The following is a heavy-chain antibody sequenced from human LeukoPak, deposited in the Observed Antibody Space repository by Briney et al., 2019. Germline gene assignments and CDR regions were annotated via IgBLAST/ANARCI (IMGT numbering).Heavy chain of an antibody. CDR1: GFTFSDTW. D-gene: IGHD6-19*01. V-gene: IGHV3-7*01. J-gene: IGHJ4*02. CDR3: AREGDPRIAVAVAFDY. Sequence: GGSLRLSCAASGFTFSDTWLSWVRQAPGKGLEWVANINKDGGQKYYVDSVKGRFTISRDNAKNSVYLQMNTLRAEDTAVYYCAREGDPRIAVAVAFDYWGQGTLVTVSS. CDR2: INKDGGQK.